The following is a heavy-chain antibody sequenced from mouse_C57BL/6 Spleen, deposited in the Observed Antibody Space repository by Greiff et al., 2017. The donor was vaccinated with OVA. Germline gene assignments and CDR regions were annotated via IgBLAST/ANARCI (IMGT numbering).Heavy chain of an antibody. J-gene: IGHJ1*03. D-gene: IGHD1-1*01. Sequence: VQLQQPGAELVMPGASVKLSCKASGYTFTTYWMHWVKQRPGQGLEWIGEIDPSDSYSTYNQKFKGKSRLTVDKSTSTAYMQLSSLTSEDSAVYYGARGSSYPRWYFDVWGTGTTVTVSS. CDR1: GYTFTTYW. V-gene: IGHV1-69*01. CDR3: ARGSSYPRWYFDV. CDR2: IDPSDSYS.